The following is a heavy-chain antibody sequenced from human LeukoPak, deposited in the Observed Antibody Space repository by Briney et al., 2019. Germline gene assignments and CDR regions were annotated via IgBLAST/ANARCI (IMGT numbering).Heavy chain of an antibody. J-gene: IGHJ6*03. CDR3: ARVRWDYYYMDV. Sequence: GGSLRLSCAASGFTFSSCSMNWVRQAPGKGLEWVSAISCSGGSTYYADSVKGRFTISRDNSENTLYLQMNSLRAEDTAVYYCARVRWDYYYMDVWGKGTTVTVSS. D-gene: IGHD6-13*01. V-gene: IGHV3-23*01. CDR1: GFTFSSCS. CDR2: ISCSGGST.